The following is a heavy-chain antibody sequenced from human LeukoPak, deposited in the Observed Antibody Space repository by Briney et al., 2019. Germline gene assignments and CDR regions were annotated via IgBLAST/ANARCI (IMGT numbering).Heavy chain of an antibody. J-gene: IGHJ4*02. Sequence: PGGSLRLSCEVSGLTFSSSWMDWVRQAPGKGLEWVASINPDGIKRYPADSVKGRFTISRDNARNSLYLQMDSLRVEDTAFYYCARDLAFSRLDYWGQGVLVTVSS. CDR1: GLTFSSSW. CDR3: ARDLAFSRLDY. CDR2: INPDGIKR. V-gene: IGHV3-7*01. D-gene: IGHD2/OR15-2a*01.